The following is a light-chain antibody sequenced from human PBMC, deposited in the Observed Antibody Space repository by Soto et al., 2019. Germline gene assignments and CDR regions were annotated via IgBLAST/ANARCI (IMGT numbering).Light chain of an antibody. CDR1: QSVGSDL. CDR2: SDS. Sequence: LVLTQSPGTLSLSPGGRATLSCRTSQSVGSDLLAWYQQKPGQAPRLLISSDSRRASGIPDRFSGSGSGTDFTLTISRLEAEDSAVYWCQQYQTSPTFGGGTKVEIK. J-gene: IGKJ4*01. CDR3: QQYQTSPT. V-gene: IGKV3-20*01.